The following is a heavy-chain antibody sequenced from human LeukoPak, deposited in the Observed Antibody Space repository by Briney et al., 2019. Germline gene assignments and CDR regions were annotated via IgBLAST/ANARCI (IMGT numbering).Heavy chain of an antibody. D-gene: IGHD6-19*01. Sequence: SVKVSCKASGGTFSSSTISWVRQAPGQGLEWMGGIIPIFGTANYAQKFQGRVTITADESTSTAYMELSSLRSEDTAVYYCARAGRHSSAWYGDDYYYYYMDVWGKGTTVTISS. CDR1: GGTFSSST. CDR3: ARAGRHSSAWYGDDYYYYYMDV. CDR2: IIPIFGTA. J-gene: IGHJ6*03. V-gene: IGHV1-69*13.